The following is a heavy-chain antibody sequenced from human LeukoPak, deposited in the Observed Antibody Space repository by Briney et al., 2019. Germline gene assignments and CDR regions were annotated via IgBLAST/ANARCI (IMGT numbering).Heavy chain of an antibody. D-gene: IGHD4-11*01. CDR3: ARDRIDYSNYEWYFDL. V-gene: IGHV4-4*07. CDR2: IYTSGST. J-gene: IGHJ2*01. CDR1: GGSISSYY. Sequence: SETPSLTCTVPGGSISSYYWSWIRQPAGKGLEWIGRIYTSGSTNYNPSLKSRVTMSVDTSKNQFSLKLSSVTAADTAVYYCARDRIDYSNYEWYFDLWGRGTLVTVSS.